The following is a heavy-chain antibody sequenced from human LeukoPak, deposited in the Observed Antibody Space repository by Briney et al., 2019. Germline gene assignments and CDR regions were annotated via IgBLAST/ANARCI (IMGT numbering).Heavy chain of an antibody. CDR3: ARKQTGTMYDV. V-gene: IGHV4-39*07. J-gene: IGHJ4*02. D-gene: IGHD1-7*01. CDR1: GGFISSSSYY. CDR2: FSSGGSA. Sequence: SETLSLTCIVPGGFISSSSYYWAWIRQSPGKGLEWIGTFSSGGSAYYNPSLTSRVSISKDTSDNQFSLRLYSVTAADTAVYYCARKQTGTMYDVWGQGTQVTVSS.